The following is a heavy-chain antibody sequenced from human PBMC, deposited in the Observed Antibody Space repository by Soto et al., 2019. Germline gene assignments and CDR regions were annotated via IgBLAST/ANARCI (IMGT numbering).Heavy chain of an antibody. V-gene: IGHV5-51*01. CDR2: IYPGDSDT. CDR3: ARNGGSYNEYYYYYGMDV. D-gene: IGHD1-26*01. J-gene: IGHJ6*02. Sequence: PGESLKISCKGSGYSFTSYWIGWVRQMPGKGLEWMGIIYPGDSDTRYSPSFQGQVTISADKSISTAYLQWSSLKASDTAMYYCARNGGSYNEYYYYYGMDVWGQGTTVTVSS. CDR1: GYSFTSYW.